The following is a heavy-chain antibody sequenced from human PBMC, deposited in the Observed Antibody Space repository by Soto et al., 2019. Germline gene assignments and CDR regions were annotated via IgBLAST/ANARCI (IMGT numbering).Heavy chain of an antibody. Sequence: EVQLVESGGGLVKPGGSLRLSCAASGFAFSNAWMHWVRQAPGKGLEWVGRIKSKTEGGTTDYAAPVKGRLTISRDDSKNMLYLQMNSLNTEDTAVYYCSALGVWGQGTTVTVSS. CDR3: SALGV. D-gene: IGHD1-26*01. CDR2: IKSKTEGGTT. CDR1: GFAFSNAW. J-gene: IGHJ6*02. V-gene: IGHV3-15*07.